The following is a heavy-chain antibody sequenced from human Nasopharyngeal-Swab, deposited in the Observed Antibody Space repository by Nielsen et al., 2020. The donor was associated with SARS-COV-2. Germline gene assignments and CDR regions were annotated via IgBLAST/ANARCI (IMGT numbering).Heavy chain of an antibody. V-gene: IGHV3-7*05. Sequence: GESLKISCAASGFTFSNYWMTWVRQAPGKGLEWVAKIKQDGSKKNYVDSVKGRFTISRDDAMNSLYLQMNSLRAEDTAVYYCATHNDYRFENWGQGTLVSVSS. CDR2: IKQDGSKK. CDR3: ATHNDYRFEN. CDR1: GFTFSNYW. J-gene: IGHJ4*02. D-gene: IGHD4-11*01.